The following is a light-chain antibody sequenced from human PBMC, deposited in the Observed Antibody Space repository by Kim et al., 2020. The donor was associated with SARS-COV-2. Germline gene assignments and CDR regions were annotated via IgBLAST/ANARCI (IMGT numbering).Light chain of an antibody. CDR2: KAS. V-gene: IGKV1-5*03. CDR1: QRIGSS. J-gene: IGKJ1*01. CDR3: QQYDTYLRT. Sequence: ASVRDSVHITRRASQRIGSSLAWYQQKPRNPPKLLISKASSLERGVPSMFSGSGSGTEFTLTISSLQPDDFATYYCQQYDTYLRTFGQGTKV.